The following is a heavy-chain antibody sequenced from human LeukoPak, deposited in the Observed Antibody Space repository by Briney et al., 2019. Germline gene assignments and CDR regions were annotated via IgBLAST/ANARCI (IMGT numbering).Heavy chain of an antibody. J-gene: IGHJ4*02. V-gene: IGHV7-4-1*02. CDR3: ARAPQSTYSSTWRTLDY. D-gene: IGHD6-13*01. CDR2: INTNTGNP. Sequence: GASVKVSCKASGGTFSSYAISWVRQAPGQGLEWMGWINTNTGNPTYAQGFTGRFVFSLDTSVSTAYLQINSLKAEDTAVYYCARAPQSTYSSTWRTLDYWGQGSLVTVSS. CDR1: GGTFSSYA.